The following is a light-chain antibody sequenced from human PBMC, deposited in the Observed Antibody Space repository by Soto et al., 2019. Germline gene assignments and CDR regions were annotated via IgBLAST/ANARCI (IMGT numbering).Light chain of an antibody. J-gene: IGKJ3*01. Sequence: EIVLTQSPGTLSLSPGERATLSCRASQSVSSYLAWYQQKPGQAPRLLIYDASNRATGIPARFSGSGSGTDFTLTISSLEPEDFAVYYCQQRSHWPPTFGPGIKVDIK. CDR1: QSVSSY. CDR2: DAS. CDR3: QQRSHWPPT. V-gene: IGKV3-11*01.